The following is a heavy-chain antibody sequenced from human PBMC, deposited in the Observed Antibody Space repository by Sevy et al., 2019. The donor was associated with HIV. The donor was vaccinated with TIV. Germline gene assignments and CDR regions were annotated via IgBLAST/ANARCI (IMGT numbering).Heavy chain of an antibody. V-gene: IGHV3-30*18. D-gene: IGHD1-26*01. CDR2: ISYDGNYR. CDR3: AKNRPPGGSYFSRHGMDV. Sequence: GGSLRLSCTASGFTFSTYDIHWVRQAPGKGLEWVAIISYDGNYRYYSDSVRGRFSMSRDNSKNMAYLQMSSLSVEDTAVYYCAKNRPPGGSYFSRHGMDVWGRGTTVTVSS. CDR1: GFTFSTYD. J-gene: IGHJ6*02.